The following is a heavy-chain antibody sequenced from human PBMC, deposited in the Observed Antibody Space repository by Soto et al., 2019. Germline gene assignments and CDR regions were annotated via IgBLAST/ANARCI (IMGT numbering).Heavy chain of an antibody. CDR1: GFSLSNARMG. CDR2: IFSNDEK. V-gene: IGHV2-26*01. J-gene: IGHJ6*03. CDR3: ARILRDYYYYYYMDV. Sequence: QVTLKESGPVLVKPTETLTLTCTVSGFSLSNARMGVSWIRQPPGKALEWLAHIFSNDEKSYSTSLKSRLTISKDTSKSQVVLTMTNVDPVDTATYYCARILRDYYYYYYMDVWGKGTTVTVSS.